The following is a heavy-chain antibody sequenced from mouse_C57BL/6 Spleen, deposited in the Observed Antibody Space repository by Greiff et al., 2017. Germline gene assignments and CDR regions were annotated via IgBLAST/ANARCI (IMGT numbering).Heavy chain of an antibody. Sequence: EVHLVESGGGLVKPGGSLKLSCAASGFTFSDYGMHWVRQAPEKGLEWVAYISSGSSTNYYADTVQGRFTISRDNAKNTLFLQMTSLRSEDTAMYYCARGPYYSNRDWYFDVWGTGTTVTVAS. CDR1: GFTFSDYG. J-gene: IGHJ1*03. V-gene: IGHV5-17*01. CDR3: ARGPYYSNRDWYFDV. CDR2: ISSGSSTN. D-gene: IGHD2-5*01.